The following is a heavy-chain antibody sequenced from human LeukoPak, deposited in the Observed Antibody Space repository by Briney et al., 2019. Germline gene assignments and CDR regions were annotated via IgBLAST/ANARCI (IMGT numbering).Heavy chain of an antibody. J-gene: IGHJ5*02. V-gene: IGHV1-18*01. D-gene: IGHD3-10*01. CDR1: GYNFSTNR. Sequence: GASVKVSCKASGYNFSTNRITWVRQGPCQGLEWMGWISAYNGNTNYAQKLQGRVTMTTDTSTSTAYMELRSLRSDDTAVYYCARDRGRAPFDPWGQGTLVTVSS. CDR3: ARDRGRAPFDP. CDR2: ISAYNGNT.